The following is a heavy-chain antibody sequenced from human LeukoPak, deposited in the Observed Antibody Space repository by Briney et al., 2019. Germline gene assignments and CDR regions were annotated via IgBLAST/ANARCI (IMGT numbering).Heavy chain of an antibody. CDR1: GGSFSGYY. CDR2: INHSGST. Sequence: SETLSLTCTVYGGSFSGYYWSWIRQPPGKGLEWIGEINHSGSTNYNPSLKSRVTISVDTSKNQFSLKLSSVTAADTAVYYCASLWPYQLSAFDIWGQGTMVTVSS. J-gene: IGHJ3*02. D-gene: IGHD2-2*01. CDR3: ASLWPYQLSAFDI. V-gene: IGHV4-34*01.